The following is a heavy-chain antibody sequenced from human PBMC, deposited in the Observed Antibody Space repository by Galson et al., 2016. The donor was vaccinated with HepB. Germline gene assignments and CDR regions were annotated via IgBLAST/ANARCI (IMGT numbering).Heavy chain of an antibody. D-gene: IGHD3-10*01. J-gene: IGHJ6*02. CDR1: GFTFTTHG. Sequence: SLRLSCAASGFTFTTHGMHWVRQAPGKGLEWVAVIWYDGSNKYYADPVKGRFTVSRDNSKNTLYLQMNSLRAKDTAVYYCARARPLRARNSMDVWGQGTTVTVSS. CDR3: ARARPLRARNSMDV. CDR2: IWYDGSNK. V-gene: IGHV3-33*08.